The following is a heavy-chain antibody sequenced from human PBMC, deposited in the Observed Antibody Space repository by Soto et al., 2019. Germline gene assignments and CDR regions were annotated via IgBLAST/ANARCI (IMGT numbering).Heavy chain of an antibody. CDR1: GYTFTSYG. V-gene: IGHV1-18*04. CDR3: ARVPIAAAGPYFDY. J-gene: IGHJ4*02. D-gene: IGHD6-13*01. Sequence: GASVKGSCKASGYTFTSYGISWVRQAPGQGLEWMGWISAYNGNTNYAQKLQGRVTMTTDTSTSTAYMELRSLRSDDTAVYYCARVPIAAAGPYFDYWGQGILVTVSS. CDR2: ISAYNGNT.